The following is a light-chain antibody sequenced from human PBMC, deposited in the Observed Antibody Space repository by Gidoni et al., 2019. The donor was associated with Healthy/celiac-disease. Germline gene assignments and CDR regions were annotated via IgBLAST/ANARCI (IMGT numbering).Light chain of an antibody. CDR3: QQLNSYPPIT. CDR1: QGISSY. J-gene: IGKJ5*01. V-gene: IGKV1-9*01. Sequence: IQLPLSPSFPSASVGDRVTTTCRASQGISSYLAWYQQKPGKAPQLLIYAAATLQSGVPSRFSGSGSGTDFTLTISSLQPEDFATYYCQQLNSYPPITFGQXTRLEIK. CDR2: AAA.